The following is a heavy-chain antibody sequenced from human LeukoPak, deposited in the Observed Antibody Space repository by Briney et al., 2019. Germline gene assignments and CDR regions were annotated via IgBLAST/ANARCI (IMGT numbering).Heavy chain of an antibody. J-gene: IGHJ4*02. V-gene: IGHV3-43*02. CDR1: GFTFDSFA. CDR2: ISGDGINT. D-gene: IGHD1-1*01. Sequence: PGGSLRLSCATSGFTFDSFAMHWVRQVPGKGLEWISFISGDGINTYYADSVKGRFTISRDNSKYSLYLQMDTLKTEDSALYYCAKGDWYDVPRDSWGQGTLVTVSS. CDR3: AKGDWYDVPRDS.